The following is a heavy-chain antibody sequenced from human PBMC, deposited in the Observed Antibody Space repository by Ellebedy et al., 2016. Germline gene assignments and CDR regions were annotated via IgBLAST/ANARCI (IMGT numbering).Heavy chain of an antibody. CDR1: GGSISSSSYY. V-gene: IGHV4-39*01. Sequence: SETLSLXCTVSGGSISSSSYYWGWIRQPPGKGLEWIGSIYYSGSTYYNPPLKSRVTISVDTSKNQFSLKLSSVTAADTAVYYCATVRGVPNYWGQGTLVTVSS. CDR3: ATVRGVPNY. D-gene: IGHD3-10*01. CDR2: IYYSGST. J-gene: IGHJ4*02.